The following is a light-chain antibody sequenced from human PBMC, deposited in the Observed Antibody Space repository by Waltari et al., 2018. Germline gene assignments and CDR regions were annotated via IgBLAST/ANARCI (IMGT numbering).Light chain of an antibody. CDR2: GAS. V-gene: IGKV1-39*01. CDR3: QQSFSSPWT. J-gene: IGKJ1*01. CDR1: QNIRTY. Sequence: DIQMTQSPSSLSASIGDTITVTCRASQNIRTYLNWYHQKPAKAPKRLIFGASSLPRGVPSRFTGSASGTEFTLTITNLQPDDFATYFCQQSFSSPWTFGQGTTV.